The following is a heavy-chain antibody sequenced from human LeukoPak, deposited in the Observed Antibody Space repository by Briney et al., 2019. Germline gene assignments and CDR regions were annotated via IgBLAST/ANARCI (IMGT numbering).Heavy chain of an antibody. CDR2: MNPNSANT. CDR1: GYTFTTYD. D-gene: IGHD2-2*01. V-gene: IGHV1-8*01. CDR3: ARVPAGDYYYGMDV. Sequence: ASVKVSCKASGYTFTTYDINWVRQATGRGLEWMGWMNPNSANTGYAQKFQGRVTMTRNTSISTAYMELSSLRSEDTAVYYCARVPAGDYYYGMDVWGQGTTVTVSS. J-gene: IGHJ6*02.